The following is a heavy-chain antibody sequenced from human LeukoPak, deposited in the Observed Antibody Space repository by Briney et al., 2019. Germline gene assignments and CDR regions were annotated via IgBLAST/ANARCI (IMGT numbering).Heavy chain of an antibody. J-gene: IGHJ4*02. CDR3: ASGELRYQLLSI. V-gene: IGHV1-18*01. Sequence: GASVKVSCKASGYTFTSYGMSWMRQAPGQGLEWMGWVSAYNGNTNYAQKLQGRVTMTTDTSTSTAYMELRSLRSDDTAVYYCASGELRYQLLSIWGQGTLVTVSS. CDR2: VSAYNGNT. D-gene: IGHD2-2*01. CDR1: GYTFTSYG.